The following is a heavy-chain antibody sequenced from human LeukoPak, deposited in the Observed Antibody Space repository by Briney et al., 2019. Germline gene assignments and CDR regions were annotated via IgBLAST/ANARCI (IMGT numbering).Heavy chain of an antibody. CDR1: GGTFSSYA. J-gene: IGHJ5*02. Sequence: SVKVSCKASGGTFSSYAISWVRQAPGQGLEWMGGIIPIFGTANYAQKFQGRVTITADESTSTAYMELSSLRSEDTAVYYCARMYAREITMVRGVIIGAGWFDPWGQGTLVTVSS. V-gene: IGHV1-69*13. CDR2: IIPIFGTA. CDR3: ARMYAREITMVRGVIIGAGWFDP. D-gene: IGHD3-10*01.